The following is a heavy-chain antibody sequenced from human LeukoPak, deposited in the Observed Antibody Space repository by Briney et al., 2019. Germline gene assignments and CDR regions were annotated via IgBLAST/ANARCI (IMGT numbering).Heavy chain of an antibody. J-gene: IGHJ4*02. Sequence: GGSLRLSCAASGFTFSSYGMHWVRQAPGKGLEWVAVISYDGSNKYYADSVKGRFTISRDNSKNTLYLQMNSLRAEDTAVYYCAKDYEDYYGSGSLGYWGQGTLVTVSS. D-gene: IGHD3-10*01. CDR1: GFTFSSYG. V-gene: IGHV3-30*18. CDR2: ISYDGSNK. CDR3: AKDYEDYYGSGSLGY.